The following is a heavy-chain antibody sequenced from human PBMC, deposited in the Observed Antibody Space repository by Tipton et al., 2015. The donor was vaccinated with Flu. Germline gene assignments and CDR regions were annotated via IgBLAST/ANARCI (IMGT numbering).Heavy chain of an antibody. Sequence: TLPLTCSVSGASFSSIGHYWGWIRQSPGKGLEWIGTIYYGGSTYYNPSLKSRVTMSIDTSKNQFSLNLNSVTAADTAMYYCAKHFERGFDIWGQGTMVTVSS. CDR3: AKHFERGFDI. CDR2: IYYGGST. D-gene: IGHD3-10*01. J-gene: IGHJ3*02. CDR1: GASFSSIGHY. V-gene: IGHV4-39*01.